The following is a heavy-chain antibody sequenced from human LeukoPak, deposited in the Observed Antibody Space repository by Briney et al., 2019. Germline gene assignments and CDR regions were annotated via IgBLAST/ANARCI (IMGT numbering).Heavy chain of an antibody. CDR1: GFTFSSYS. V-gene: IGHV3-21*01. CDR2: ISSSSSYI. J-gene: IGHJ6*02. D-gene: IGHD3-22*01. Sequence: GGSLRLSCAASGFTFSSYSMNWVRQAPGKGLEWVSSISSSSSYIYYADSVKGRFTISRDNAKNSLYLQMNSLRAEDTAVYYCAAANYYDSSGYYYYYYGMDVWGQGTTVTVSS. CDR3: AAANYYDSSGYYYYYYGMDV.